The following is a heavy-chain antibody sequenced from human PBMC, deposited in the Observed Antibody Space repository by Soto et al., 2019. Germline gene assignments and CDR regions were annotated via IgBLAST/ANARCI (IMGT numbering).Heavy chain of an antibody. Sequence: QVQLVESGGGVVQPGRSLRLSCAASGFSFSYYAMHWVRRAPGKGLEWVALISYDGSNKFYADSVKGRFTISRDNSKKTLYLQMNGLRTEDTAVYYCAKTGRDYGDSPNDYWGRGTLVTVSS. CDR2: ISYDGSNK. CDR1: GFSFSYYA. D-gene: IGHD4-17*01. J-gene: IGHJ4*02. CDR3: AKTGRDYGDSPNDY. V-gene: IGHV3-30*18.